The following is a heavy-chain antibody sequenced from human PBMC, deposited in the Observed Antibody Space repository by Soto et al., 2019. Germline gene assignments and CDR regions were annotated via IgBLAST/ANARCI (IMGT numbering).Heavy chain of an antibody. Sequence: SLTPSCTTSRLTSTRYSVHGVRLASVKGLEAVATFWYDVSAQRYADSVKSRFTMARDHSRGTVYLLMDSLRKDDTAVDYCAFRSCSPYFFDYWGQGTPVTVSS. CDR3: AFRSCSPYFFDY. J-gene: IGHJ4*02. CDR2: FWYDVSAQ. D-gene: IGHD2-2*01. CDR1: RLTSTRYS. V-gene: IGHV3-33*08.